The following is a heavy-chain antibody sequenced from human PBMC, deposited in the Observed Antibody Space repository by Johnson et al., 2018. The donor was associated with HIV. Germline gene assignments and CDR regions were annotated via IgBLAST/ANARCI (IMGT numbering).Heavy chain of an antibody. CDR1: GFTFDDYA. J-gene: IGHJ3*02. Sequence: EVQLVESGGGLVQPGRSLRLSCAASGFTFDDYAMHWVRQAPGKGLEWVSGISWNSGSIAYADSVKGRFTISRDNAKNSLYLQMNSLRAEDTAVYYCASLSSSGAFDIWGQGTMVTVSS. CDR2: ISWNSGSI. CDR3: ASLSSSGAFDI. D-gene: IGHD6-6*01. V-gene: IGHV3-9*01.